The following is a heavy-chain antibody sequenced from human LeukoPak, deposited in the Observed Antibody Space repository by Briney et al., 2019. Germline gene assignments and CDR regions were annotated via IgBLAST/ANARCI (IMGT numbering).Heavy chain of an antibody. V-gene: IGHV3-33*08. CDR3: ARPLRDGYNHWYFDL. CDR1: GFTFSTYS. Sequence: GGSLRLSCAASGFTFSTYSMHWVRQAPGKGLEWVAVIWYDGSNKYYADSVKGRFTIPRDNSKNTLYLQMNSLRAEDTAVYYCARPLRDGYNHWYFDLWGRGTLVTVSS. J-gene: IGHJ2*01. D-gene: IGHD5-24*01. CDR2: IWYDGSNK.